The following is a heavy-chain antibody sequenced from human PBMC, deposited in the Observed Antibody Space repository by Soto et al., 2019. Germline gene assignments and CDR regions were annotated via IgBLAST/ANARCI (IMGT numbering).Heavy chain of an antibody. CDR3: ARGTAAADNLDAFDI. Sequence: PSETLSLTCAVSGYSISSGYYWGWTRQPPGKGLEWIGSIYHSGSTYYNPSLKSRVTISVDTSKNQFSLKLSSVTAADTAVYYCARGTAAADNLDAFDIWGQGTMVTVSS. D-gene: IGHD6-13*01. J-gene: IGHJ3*02. CDR2: IYHSGST. V-gene: IGHV4-38-2*01. CDR1: GYSISSGYY.